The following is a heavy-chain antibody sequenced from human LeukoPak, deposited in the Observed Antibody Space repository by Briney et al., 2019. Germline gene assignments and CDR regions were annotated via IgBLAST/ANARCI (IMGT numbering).Heavy chain of an antibody. D-gene: IGHD6-19*01. CDR3: AKDQGYSSGWYTKSFDY. CDR2: ISGSGGST. J-gene: IGHJ4*02. CDR1: GFTLSSYA. Sequence: GGSLRLSCAASGFTLSSYAMSWVRQAPGKGLEWVSAISGSGGSTYYADSVKGRFTISRDNSKNTLYLQMNSLRAEDTAVYYCAKDQGYSSGWYTKSFDYWGQGTLVTVSS. V-gene: IGHV3-23*01.